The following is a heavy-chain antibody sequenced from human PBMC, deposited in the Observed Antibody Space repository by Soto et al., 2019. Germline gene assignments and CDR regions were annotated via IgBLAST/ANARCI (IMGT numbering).Heavy chain of an antibody. CDR1: GGSISSGGYY. Sequence: QVQLQESGPGLVKPSQTLSLTCTVSGGSISSGGYYWSWIRQHPGKGLEWIGYIYYSGSTYSNPSLKSRVTISVDTSNNHFSLKMSSVTAADTAVYYCARRYCSSTSCYSFGGYYFDYWGQGTLVTVSS. D-gene: IGHD2-2*01. J-gene: IGHJ4*02. CDR2: IYYSGST. CDR3: ARRYCSSTSCYSFGGYYFDY. V-gene: IGHV4-31*03.